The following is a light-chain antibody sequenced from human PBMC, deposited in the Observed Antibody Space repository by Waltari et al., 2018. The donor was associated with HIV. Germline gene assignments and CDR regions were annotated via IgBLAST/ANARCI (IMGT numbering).Light chain of an antibody. J-gene: IGKJ1*01. V-gene: IGKV4-1*01. Sequence: QLPASLPVPLGERAPTPSKPSQSVLYKSNNKNHLAWYQHKVGQPPKLLIYWASVRESGVPERFSGSGSGTDFTLTISSLQAEDVAVYYCQQYYGDIWTFGQGTKVEIK. CDR1: QSVLYKSNNKNH. CDR3: QQYYGDIWT. CDR2: WAS.